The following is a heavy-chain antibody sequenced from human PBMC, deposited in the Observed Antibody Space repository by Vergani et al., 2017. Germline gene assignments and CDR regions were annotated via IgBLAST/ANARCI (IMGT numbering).Heavy chain of an antibody. CDR2: IIPIVGTA. J-gene: IGHJ4*02. D-gene: IGHD2-21*02. CDR3: ARWRGDYGRCNFDY. V-gene: IGHV1-69*11. CDR1: GGTFSSYA. Sequence: QVQLVQSGAEVKKPGSSVKVSCKASGGTFSSYAISWVRQATGQGLEWMGRIIPIVGTANYAQKFQGRVTITADESTSTAYMELSSLRSEDTAVYYCARWRGDYGRCNFDYWGQGTLVTVSS.